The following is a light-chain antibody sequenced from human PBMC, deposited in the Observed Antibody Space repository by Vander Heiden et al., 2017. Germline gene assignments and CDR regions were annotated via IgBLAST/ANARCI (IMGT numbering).Light chain of an antibody. V-gene: IGKV2-28*01. J-gene: IGKJ3*01. CDR1: QSLLHINGYNY. CDR2: LSS. CDR3: MQSLQTPFT. Sequence: EIVMTQSPLSLPVSPGEPASISCRSSQSLLHINGYNYLDWYLQKPGQSPQLLISLSSFRASGVPDRFSGSGSGKEFTLKISKVEAEDVGIYYCMQSLQTPFTFGLGTKVEIK.